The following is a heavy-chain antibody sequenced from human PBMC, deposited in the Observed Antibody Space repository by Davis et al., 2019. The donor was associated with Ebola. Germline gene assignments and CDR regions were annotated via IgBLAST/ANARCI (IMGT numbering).Heavy chain of an antibody. CDR3: ARGGLHTAMGA. V-gene: IGHV3-66*01. Sequence: GESLKISCAASGFTVSSSYMSWVRQAPGKGLEWVSVIYSGGSRYFADSVKGRFTISRDNSQNTLYLQMNSLRAEDTAGYYCARGGLHTAMGAWGQGTLVTVSS. CDR2: IYSGGSR. J-gene: IGHJ4*02. D-gene: IGHD5-18*01. CDR1: GFTVSSSY.